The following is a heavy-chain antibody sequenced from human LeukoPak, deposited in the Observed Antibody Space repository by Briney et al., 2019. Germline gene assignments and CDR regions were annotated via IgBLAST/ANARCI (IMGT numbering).Heavy chain of an antibody. CDR1: GGSTSSSSYY. CDR2: IYYSGST. V-gene: IGHV4-39*07. D-gene: IGHD4-17*01. Sequence: RPSETLSLTCTVSGGSTSSSSYYWGWIRQPPGKGLEWIGSIYYSGSTYYNPSLKSRVTISVDTSKNQFSLKLSSVTAADTAVYYCARGDGDYWRTGVDPWGQGTLVTVSS. CDR3: ARGDGDYWRTGVDP. J-gene: IGHJ5*02.